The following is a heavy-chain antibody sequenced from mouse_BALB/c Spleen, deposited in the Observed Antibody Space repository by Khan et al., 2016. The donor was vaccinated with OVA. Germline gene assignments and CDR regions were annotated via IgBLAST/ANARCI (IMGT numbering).Heavy chain of an antibody. J-gene: IGHJ2*01. V-gene: IGHV1-20*02. Sequence: VQLQQSGPELVRPGASVKISCKASGYSFTGYFMNWVMQSHGKSLEWIGRIHPHIGETFYNQRFKDKATLTVDESSSTAHMELRSLASEDSAVYYCTRIYRSDFDYWGQGTTLTVSS. CDR1: GYSFTGYF. CDR2: IHPHIGET. CDR3: TRIYRSDFDY. D-gene: IGHD1-1*01.